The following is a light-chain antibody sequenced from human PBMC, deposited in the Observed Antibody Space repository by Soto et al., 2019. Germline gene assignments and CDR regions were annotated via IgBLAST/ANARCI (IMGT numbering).Light chain of an antibody. Sequence: DFQMTQSPSTLSASVGDRVTITCRASQNINNWVAWYQQKPGKAPKFLIYDASTLQRGVPSRFSGSGFGTECSLPFSGLQPDDFGSYYCQHTRTFGQGTKVEIK. CDR1: QNINNW. V-gene: IGKV1-5*01. J-gene: IGKJ1*01. CDR3: QHTRT. CDR2: DAS.